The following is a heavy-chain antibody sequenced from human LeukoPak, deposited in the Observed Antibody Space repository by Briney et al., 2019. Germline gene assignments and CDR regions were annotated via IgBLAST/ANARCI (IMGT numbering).Heavy chain of an antibody. CDR3: ARGRRFGYCSSTSCYQRVYYFDY. CDR1: GGSFSGYY. D-gene: IGHD2-2*01. V-gene: IGHV4-34*01. J-gene: IGHJ4*02. CDR2: INHSGST. Sequence: SETLSLTCAAYGGSFSGYYWSWIRQPPGKGLEWIGEINHSGSTNYNPSLKSRVTISVDTSKNQFSLKLSSVTAADTAVYYCARGRRFGYCSSTSCYQRVYYFDYWGQGTLVTVSS.